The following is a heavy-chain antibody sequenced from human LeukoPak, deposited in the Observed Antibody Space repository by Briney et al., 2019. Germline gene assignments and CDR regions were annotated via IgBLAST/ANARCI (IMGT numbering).Heavy chain of an antibody. V-gene: IGHV3-74*01. CDR1: GFTFSSYW. CDR3: ARGRYGMDV. Sequence: GGSLRLSCAASGFTFSSYWVHWVRQAPGKGLVWVSRIHSDGSSRSYADSVMGRFTIFRDNGKNTLYLQMNSLRAEGTAVYYCARGRYGMDVWGQGTTVTVSS. J-gene: IGHJ6*02. CDR2: IHSDGSSR.